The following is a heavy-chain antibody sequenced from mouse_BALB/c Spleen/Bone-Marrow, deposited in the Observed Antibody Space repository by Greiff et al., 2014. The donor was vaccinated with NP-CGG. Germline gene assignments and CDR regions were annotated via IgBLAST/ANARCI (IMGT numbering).Heavy chain of an antibody. J-gene: IGHJ2*01. CDR3: ARQYGNYWDYFDY. CDR2: ISSGGSYT. D-gene: IGHD2-10*02. V-gene: IGHV5-6*02. CDR1: GFTFSSYG. Sequence: EVKLVESGGDLVKPGGSLKLSCAASGFTFSSYGTSWVRQTPDKRLEWVATISSGGSYTYYPDSVKGRFTISRDNAKNTLYLQMSSLKSEDTAMYYCARQYGNYWDYFDYWGQGTTLTVSS.